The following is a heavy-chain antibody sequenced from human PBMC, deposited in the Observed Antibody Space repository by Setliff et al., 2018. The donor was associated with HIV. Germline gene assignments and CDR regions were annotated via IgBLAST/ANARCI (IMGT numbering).Heavy chain of an antibody. D-gene: IGHD6-19*01. J-gene: IGHJ6*02. Sequence: SVMVSCKASGGTFSASGFSWVRQAPGQGLEWMGGIIPAFGTADYAQKFQGRVTITADASTSTAYMELISLRSEDTAVYYCARGEGSGWDTVEENYYNLDVWGPGTTVTVSS. CDR3: ARGEGSGWDTVEENYYNLDV. V-gene: IGHV1-69*13. CDR2: IIPAFGTA. CDR1: GGTFSASG.